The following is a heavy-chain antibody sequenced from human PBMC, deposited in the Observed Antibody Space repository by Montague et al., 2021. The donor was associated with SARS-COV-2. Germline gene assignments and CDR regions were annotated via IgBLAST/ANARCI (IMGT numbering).Heavy chain of an antibody. Sequence: SETLSLTCTVAGGSISSGSYYWGWFRQPPGKGLEWIGNIHSSGTTYYKSRVTISVGTSKNQFSLKMTSVTAADTAVYYCARRLGGSGWLDYWGQGTLVTVSS. CDR3: ARRLGGSGWLDY. V-gene: IGHV4-39*01. D-gene: IGHD6-25*01. J-gene: IGHJ4*02. CDR2: IHSSGTT. CDR1: GGSISSGSYY.